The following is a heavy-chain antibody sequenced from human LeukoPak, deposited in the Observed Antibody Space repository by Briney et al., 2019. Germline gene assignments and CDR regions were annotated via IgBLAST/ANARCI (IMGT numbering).Heavy chain of an antibody. D-gene: IGHD6-19*01. CDR3: ATHQEISGWYPEGAFDI. V-gene: IGHV3-23*01. J-gene: IGHJ3*02. CDR1: GFTFSSYA. Sequence: GGSLRLSCAASGFTFSSYAMSWVRQAPGKGLEWVSAISGSGGSTYYADSVKGRFTISRDNSKNTLYLQMNSLRAEDTAVYYCATHQEISGWYPEGAFDIWGQGTMVTVSS. CDR2: ISGSGGST.